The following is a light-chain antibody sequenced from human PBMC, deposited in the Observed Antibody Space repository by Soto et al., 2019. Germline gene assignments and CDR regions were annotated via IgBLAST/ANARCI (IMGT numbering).Light chain of an antibody. V-gene: IGLV2-8*01. CDR3: SSYAGTHVV. J-gene: IGLJ1*01. CDR1: SSDVGGYNY. Sequence: QSALAQPPSASGSPGQSVAISCTGTSSDVGGYNYVSWYQQHPGKAPKLMIYDVSERPSGVPDRFSGSKSGNTASLTVSGLQAEDEADYFCSSYAGTHVVFGTGTKVTVL. CDR2: DVS.